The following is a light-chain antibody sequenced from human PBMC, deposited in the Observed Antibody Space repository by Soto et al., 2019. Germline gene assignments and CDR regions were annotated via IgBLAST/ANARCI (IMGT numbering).Light chain of an antibody. Sequence: EIVLTQSPGTLSLSPGERATLSCRASQSVSSSYLAWYRQKPGQAPRLLIYGAASRATGIPDRFSGSRSGSDFTLTISRLEPEDFAVYYCQQYGSSPTWTFGPGTKVDIK. J-gene: IGKJ1*01. V-gene: IGKV3-20*01. CDR1: QSVSSSY. CDR3: QQYGSSPTWT. CDR2: GAA.